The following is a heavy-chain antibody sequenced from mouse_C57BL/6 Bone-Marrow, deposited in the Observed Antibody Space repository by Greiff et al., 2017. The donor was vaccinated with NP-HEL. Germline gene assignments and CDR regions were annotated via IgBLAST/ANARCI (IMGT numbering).Heavy chain of an antibody. D-gene: IGHD1-1*01. CDR3: ASYYGSFYWYFDV. J-gene: IGHJ1*03. Sequence: EVKLVESVAELVRPGASVKLSCTASGFNIKNTYMHWVKQRPEQGLEWIGRIDPANGNTKYAPKFQGKATITADTSSNTAYLQLSSLTSEDTAIYYCASYYGSFYWYFDVWGKGTTVTVSS. CDR2: IDPANGNT. V-gene: IGHV14-3*01. CDR1: GFNIKNTY.